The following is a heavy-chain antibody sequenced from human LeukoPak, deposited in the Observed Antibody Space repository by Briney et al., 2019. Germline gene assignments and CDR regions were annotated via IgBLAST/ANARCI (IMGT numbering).Heavy chain of an antibody. CDR1: GFTLSDYS. Sequence: PGGSLRLSCAPSGFTLSDYSMNWVRQAPGKGLVWVSSICSGSNYIYYADSAKARFTISRDNAKNSLHLQMNSLRAEDTAVYYRASSGQRRCSGSTCYPYYFDYWGQGTLVTVSS. V-gene: IGHV3-21*01. D-gene: IGHD2-15*01. CDR2: ICSGSNYI. J-gene: IGHJ4*02. CDR3: ASSGQRRCSGSTCYPYYFDY.